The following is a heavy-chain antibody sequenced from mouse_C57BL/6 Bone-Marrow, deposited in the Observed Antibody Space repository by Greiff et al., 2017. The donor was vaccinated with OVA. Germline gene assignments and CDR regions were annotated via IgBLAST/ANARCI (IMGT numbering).Heavy chain of an antibody. D-gene: IGHD1-1*01. Sequence: VQLQQSGAELARPGASVKLSCKASGYTFTSYGISWVKQRTGQGLEWIGEIYPRSGNTYYNEKFKGKATLTADKSSSTAYMELRSLTSEDSAVYFCARKIPYYYGSSYVPYWYFDGWGTGTTVTVSS. CDR2: IYPRSGNT. V-gene: IGHV1-81*01. J-gene: IGHJ1*03. CDR1: GYTFTSYG. CDR3: ARKIPYYYGSSYVPYWYFDG.